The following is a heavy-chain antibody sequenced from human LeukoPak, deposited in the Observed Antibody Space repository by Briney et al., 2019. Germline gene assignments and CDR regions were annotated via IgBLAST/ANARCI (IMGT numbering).Heavy chain of an antibody. J-gene: IGHJ4*02. D-gene: IGHD3-16*01. V-gene: IGHV3-23*01. CDR3: AIIQGPALGY. CDR2: IGGHTSST. CDR1: GDSISSSN. Sequence: ETLSLTCTVSGDSISSSNWWSWVRQAPGKGLEWVSTIGGHTSSTYYADSVKGRFTISRDNSKDTLYLQMDSLRAEDTAVYYCAIIQGPALGYWGQGTLVTVSS.